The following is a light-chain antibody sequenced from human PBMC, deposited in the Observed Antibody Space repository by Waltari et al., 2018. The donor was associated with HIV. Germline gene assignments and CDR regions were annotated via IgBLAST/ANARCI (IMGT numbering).Light chain of an antibody. Sequence: QSVLTQPPSASGTPGQRVTISCSGISSNIGSNTVNWYQHLPGTAPKLLIYSNNLRPSGVPDRFSGSKSGTSDSLASSGLQSEDEADYYCAAWDDSLNGWVFGGGTKRTVL. CDR1: SSNIGSNT. CDR3: AAWDDSLNGWV. CDR2: SNN. J-gene: IGLJ3*02. V-gene: IGLV1-44*01.